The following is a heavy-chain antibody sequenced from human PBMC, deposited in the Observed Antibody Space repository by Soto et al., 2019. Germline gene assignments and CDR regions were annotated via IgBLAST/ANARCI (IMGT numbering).Heavy chain of an antibody. CDR3: ASVEYYYGSGSYIHNYDGMDV. CDR1: GGSISSGGYS. Sequence: SETLSLTCAVSGGSISSGGYSWSWIRQPPGKGLEWIGYIYHSGSTYYNPSLKSRVTISVDRSKNQFSLKLSSVTAADTAVYYCASVEYYYGSGSYIHNYDGMDVWGQWTTVS. V-gene: IGHV4-30-2*01. D-gene: IGHD3-10*01. CDR2: IYHSGST. J-gene: IGHJ6*02.